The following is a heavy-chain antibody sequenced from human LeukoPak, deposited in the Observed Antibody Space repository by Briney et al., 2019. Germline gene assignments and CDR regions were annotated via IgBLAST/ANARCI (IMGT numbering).Heavy chain of an antibody. Sequence: GGSLRLSCAASGFTFSSYWLNWVREAPGKGLEWVANIKQDGSEKYYVDSVKGRFIISRDNAKNSLYLQMNSLRVEDTAVYYCTRSGAMDWGQGTLVTVSS. D-gene: IGHD5-18*01. V-gene: IGHV3-7*05. CDR3: TRSGAMD. CDR1: GFTFSSYW. CDR2: IKQDGSEK. J-gene: IGHJ4*02.